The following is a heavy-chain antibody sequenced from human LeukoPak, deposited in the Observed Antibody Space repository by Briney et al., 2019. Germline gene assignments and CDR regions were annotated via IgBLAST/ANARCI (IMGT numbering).Heavy chain of an antibody. Sequence: GGSLRLSCAASGFTFSSYAMHWVRQAPGKGLEWVAVISYDGSNKYYADSVKGRFTISRDNSKNTLYLQMNSLRAEDTAVYYCAKDPLTLTIFGVVNDYWGQGTLVTVSS. J-gene: IGHJ4*02. D-gene: IGHD3-3*01. CDR2: ISYDGSNK. CDR1: GFTFSSYA. CDR3: AKDPLTLTIFGVVNDY. V-gene: IGHV3-30-3*01.